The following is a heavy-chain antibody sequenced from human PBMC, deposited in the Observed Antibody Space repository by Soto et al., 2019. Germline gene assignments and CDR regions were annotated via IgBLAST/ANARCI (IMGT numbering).Heavy chain of an antibody. V-gene: IGHV1-18*01. CDR3: ARDGPMDRAFDI. CDR2: ISAYNGNT. J-gene: IGHJ3*02. CDR1: GYPFTSYT. Sequence: ASVKVSCKATGYPFTSYTISWVRQAPGQGLEWVGWISAYNGNTNYAQKLQGRVTMTTDTSTSTAYMELRSLRSDDTAVYYCARDGPMDRAFDIWGQGTMVTVSS. D-gene: IGHD3-10*01.